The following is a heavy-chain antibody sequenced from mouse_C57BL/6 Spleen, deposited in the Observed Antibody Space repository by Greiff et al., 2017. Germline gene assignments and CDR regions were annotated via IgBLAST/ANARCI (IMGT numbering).Heavy chain of an antibody. D-gene: IGHD1-1*01. CDR2: IHPNSGST. J-gene: IGHJ2*01. Sequence: QVQLQQPGAELVKPGASVKLSCKASGYTFTSYWMHWVKQRPGQGLEWIGMIHPNSGSTNYNEKFKSKATLTVDKSSSTAYMQLSSLTSEDSAVYYCAREDYYGSSPYYFDYWGQGTTRTVSS. CDR3: AREDYYGSSPYYFDY. V-gene: IGHV1-64*01. CDR1: GYTFTSYW.